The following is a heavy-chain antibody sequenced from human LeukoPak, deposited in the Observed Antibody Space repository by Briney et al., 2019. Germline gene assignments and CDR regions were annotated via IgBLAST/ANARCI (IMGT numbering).Heavy chain of an antibody. J-gene: IGHJ1*01. CDR3: ARDSDYGDYLTSAEYFQH. CDR1: GXTFSSYA. Sequence: GGSLRLSCAASGXTFSSYAMHWVRQAPGKGLEWVAVISYDGSNKYYADSVKGRFTISRDNSKNTLYLQMNSLRAEDTAVYYCARDSDYGDYLTSAEYFQHWGQGTLVTVSS. CDR2: ISYDGSNK. D-gene: IGHD4-17*01. V-gene: IGHV3-30-3*01.